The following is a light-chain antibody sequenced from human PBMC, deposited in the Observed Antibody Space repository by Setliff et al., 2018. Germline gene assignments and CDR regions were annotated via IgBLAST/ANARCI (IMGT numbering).Light chain of an antibody. Sequence: QSALAQPASVSGSRGESITISCTGFSGDVDDDHYVSWYQHHPGKGPKLIIYDVTNRPSGVSNRFSGSKSGNTASLTISGLQADDEAHYYCSSNTNTNTLLRLGGGTK. CDR3: SSNTNTNTLLR. J-gene: IGLJ2*01. CDR2: DVT. CDR1: SGDVDDDHY. V-gene: IGLV2-14*03.